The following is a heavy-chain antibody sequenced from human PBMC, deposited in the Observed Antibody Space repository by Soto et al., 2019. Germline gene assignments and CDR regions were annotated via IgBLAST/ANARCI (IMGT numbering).Heavy chain of an antibody. D-gene: IGHD6-19*01. V-gene: IGHV1-18*01. CDR3: ARDVAYSSGWYKRGPDY. CDR2: ISAYNGNT. Sequence: QVQLVQSGAEVKKPGASVKVSCKASGYTFTSYGISWVRQAPGQGLEWMGWISAYNGNTNYAQKLQGRVTMTTDTSPSTAYMEGRSMRSADTAVYYCARDVAYSSGWYKRGPDYWGQGTLVTVSS. CDR1: GYTFTSYG. J-gene: IGHJ4*02.